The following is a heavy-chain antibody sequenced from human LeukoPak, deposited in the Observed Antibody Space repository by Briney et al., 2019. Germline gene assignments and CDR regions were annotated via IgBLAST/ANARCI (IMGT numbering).Heavy chain of an antibody. Sequence: SETLSLTCTVSGGSISSYYWSWIRQPPGKGLEWIGYIYYSGSTNYNPSLKSRVTISVDTSKNQFSLKLSSVTAADTAVYYCARDHHGPGSITIFGVERGPTAFDIWGQGTMVTVSS. CDR2: IYYSGST. CDR1: GGSISSYY. CDR3: ARDHHGPGSITIFGVERGPTAFDI. J-gene: IGHJ3*02. V-gene: IGHV4-59*12. D-gene: IGHD3-3*01.